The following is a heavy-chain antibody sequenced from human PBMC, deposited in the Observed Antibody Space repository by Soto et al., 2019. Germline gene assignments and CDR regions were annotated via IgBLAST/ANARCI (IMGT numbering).Heavy chain of an antibody. CDR1: GFTFSSYG. D-gene: IGHD2-15*01. CDR3: ARDRLFLGGGNPYYYYGMDV. V-gene: IGHV3-33*01. Sequence: GGSLRLSCAASGFTFSSYGMHWVRQAPGKGLEWVAVIWYDGSNKYYADSVKGRFTISRDNSKNTLYLQMNSLRAEDTAVYYCARDRLFLGGGNPYYYYGMDVWGQGTTVTVSS. CDR2: IWYDGSNK. J-gene: IGHJ6*02.